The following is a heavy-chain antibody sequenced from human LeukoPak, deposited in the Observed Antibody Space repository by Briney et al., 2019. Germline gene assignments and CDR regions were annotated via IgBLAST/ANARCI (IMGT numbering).Heavy chain of an antibody. V-gene: IGHV1-2*04. Sequence: ASVTVSCTASGYTFTGYYMHWVRQAPGQGLEWMGWINPNSGGTNYAQKFQGWVTMTRDTSISTAYMELSRLRSDDTAVYYCAREDSSGWYGRSGAFDIWGQGTMVTVSS. CDR1: GYTFTGYY. D-gene: IGHD6-19*01. J-gene: IGHJ3*02. CDR3: AREDSSGWYGRSGAFDI. CDR2: INPNSGGT.